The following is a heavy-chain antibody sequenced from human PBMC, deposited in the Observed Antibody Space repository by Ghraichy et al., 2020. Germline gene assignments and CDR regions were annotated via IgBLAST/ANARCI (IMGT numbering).Heavy chain of an antibody. CDR2: INSRSRTI. CDR1: GFTFSSYS. CDR3: ARDPYGSGSYSIY. J-gene: IGHJ4*02. D-gene: IGHD3-10*01. Sequence: GGSLRLSCAASGFTFSSYSMNWVRQAPGKGLEWVSYINSRSRTISYADSVKGRFTISRDNAKNSLYLQMNSLRDEDTAVYFCARDPYGSGSYSIYWGQGTLVTVSS. V-gene: IGHV3-48*02.